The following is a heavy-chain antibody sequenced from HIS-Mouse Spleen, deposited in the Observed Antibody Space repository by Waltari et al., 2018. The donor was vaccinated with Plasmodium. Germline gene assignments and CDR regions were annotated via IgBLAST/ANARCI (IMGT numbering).Heavy chain of an antibody. D-gene: IGHD3-16*01. CDR3: ARVGRRIWGAFDI. CDR2: IYYSGST. CDR1: GGPISSYY. Sequence: QVQLQESGPGLVKPSETLSLTCTVSGGPISSYYWSWIRQRPGKGLEWIGYIYYSGSTDYSPSLNLRVTISVDTSKSQFSLKLSSVTAADTAVYYCARVGRRIWGAFDIWGQGTMVTVSS. V-gene: IGHV4-59*01. J-gene: IGHJ3*02.